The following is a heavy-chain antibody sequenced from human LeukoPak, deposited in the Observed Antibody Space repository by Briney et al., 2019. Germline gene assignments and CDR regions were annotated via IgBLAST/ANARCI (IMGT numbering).Heavy chain of an antibody. J-gene: IGHJ6*02. CDR2: ISGSGGST. CDR3: AREEHDYVWGSYRYYYYYGIDV. Sequence: GGSLRLSCAASGFTFSSYAMSWVRQAPGKGLEWVSAISGSGGSTYYADSVKGRFTISRDNSKDTLYLQMDSLRAEDTALYYCAREEHDYVWGSYRYYYYYGIDVWGQGTTVTVSS. D-gene: IGHD3-16*02. CDR1: GFTFSSYA. V-gene: IGHV3-23*01.